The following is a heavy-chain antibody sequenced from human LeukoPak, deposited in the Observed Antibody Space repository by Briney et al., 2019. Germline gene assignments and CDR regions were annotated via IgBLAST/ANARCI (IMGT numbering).Heavy chain of an antibody. V-gene: IGHV4-59*08. J-gene: IGHJ2*01. D-gene: IGHD3-9*01. CDR3: ARQYIDILTGYHRGELYWYFDL. CDR1: GGSISSYY. CDR2: IYYSGST. Sequence: SETLSLTCTVSGGSISSYYWSWIRQPPGKGLEWIGYIYYSGSTYYNPSLKSRVTISVDTSKNQFSLKLNSVTAADTAVYYCARQYIDILTGYHRGELYWYFDLWGRGTLVTVSS.